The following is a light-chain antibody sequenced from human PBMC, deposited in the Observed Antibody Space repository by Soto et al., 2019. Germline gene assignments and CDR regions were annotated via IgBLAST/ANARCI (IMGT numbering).Light chain of an antibody. CDR3: QQYASSPLT. CDR2: YAS. J-gene: IGKJ4*01. V-gene: IGKV3-20*01. CDR1: QSVAKNY. Sequence: EIVLTQSPGTLSLSPGGRASLSCRASQSVAKNYLAWYQQKPGQALRLLISYASSRATGIPDRFSGSGSGTDFTLTISRLEAEDVAVYFCQQYASSPLTFGGGTKVEIK.